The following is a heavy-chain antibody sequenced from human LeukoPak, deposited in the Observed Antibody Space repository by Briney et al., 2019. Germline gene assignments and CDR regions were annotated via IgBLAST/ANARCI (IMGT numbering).Heavy chain of an antibody. D-gene: IGHD2-2*02. CDR2: IYSGGST. Sequence: PGGSLRLSCAASGFTVSSNYMSWVRQAPGKGLEWVSVIYSGGSTYYADSVKGRFTISRDNSKNTLYLQMNSLRAEDTAVYYCAKDDCSTSCYNDYWGQGTLVTVSS. J-gene: IGHJ4*02. CDR1: GFTVSSNY. CDR3: AKDDCSTSCYNDY. V-gene: IGHV3-66*01.